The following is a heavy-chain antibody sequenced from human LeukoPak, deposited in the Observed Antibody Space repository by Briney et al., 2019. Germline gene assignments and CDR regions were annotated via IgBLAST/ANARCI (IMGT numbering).Heavy chain of an antibody. CDR1: GFTVSNNY. D-gene: IGHD2-21*01. Sequence: KAGGSLRLSCAASGFTVSNNYMIWVRQAPGKGLEWVIDIYSGGSKYSADSVEGRFTISSNTSKKTLYIQMKRLRAEDTAVYYCARYPAFDVGGAQGAFDIWGQGTMVTVSS. CDR3: ARYPAFDVGGAQGAFDI. CDR2: IYSGGSK. J-gene: IGHJ3*02. V-gene: IGHV3-53*01.